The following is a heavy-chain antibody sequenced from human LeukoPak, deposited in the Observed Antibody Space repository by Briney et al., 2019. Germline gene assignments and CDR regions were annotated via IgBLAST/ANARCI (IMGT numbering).Heavy chain of an antibody. V-gene: IGHV4-34*01. CDR3: ARDGTYSTDDY. D-gene: IGHD1-26*01. CDR2: INHSGST. CDR1: GGSFSGYY. Sequence: SETLSLTCAVYGGSFSGYYWSWIRQPPGKGLEWIGEINHSGSTNYNPSLKSRVTISVDTSKNQFSLKLSSVTAADTAVYYCARDGTYSTDDYWGQGTLVTVSS. J-gene: IGHJ4*02.